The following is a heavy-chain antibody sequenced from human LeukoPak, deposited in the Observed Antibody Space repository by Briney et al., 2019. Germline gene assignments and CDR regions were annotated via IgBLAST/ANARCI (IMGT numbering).Heavy chain of an antibody. J-gene: IGHJ3*02. CDR1: GVSFSGYY. CDR3: ARVRLVASGAFDI. D-gene: IGHD3-3*01. Sequence: SETLSLACAVYGVSFSGYYWSWICQPPGKGLEWIGEINHSGSTYYNPSLKSRVTISVDTSKNQFSLKLSSVTAADTAVYYCARVRLVASGAFDIWGQGTMVTVSS. CDR2: INHSGST. V-gene: IGHV4-34*01.